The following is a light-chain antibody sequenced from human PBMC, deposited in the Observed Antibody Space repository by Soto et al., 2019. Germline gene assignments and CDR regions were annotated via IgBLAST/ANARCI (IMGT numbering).Light chain of an antibody. V-gene: IGKV1-39*01. J-gene: IGKJ1*01. CDR1: HGIMTY. CDR2: XAS. Sequence: IHMTQSPSSLPSSVGDRVTITXRASHGIMTYLNWYQQTPGKAPNXXIYXASNLHSGVPSRFSGSGSGTDFTITISSLQPDEFGTYYCQQYNAHWTFGPVTKVDIK. CDR3: QQYNAHWT.